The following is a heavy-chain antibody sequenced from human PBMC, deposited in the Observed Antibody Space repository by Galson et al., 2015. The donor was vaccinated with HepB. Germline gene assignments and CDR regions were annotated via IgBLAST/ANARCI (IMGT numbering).Heavy chain of an antibody. CDR2: INPNSGRT. V-gene: IGHV1-46*01. D-gene: IGHD4-17*01. CDR3: ARSDYGDPFDY. J-gene: IGHJ4*02. Sequence: SVKVSCKASGYTFTNYYIHWVRQAPGQGLEWMAIINPNSGRTTYAQKFQGRVTMTRDTSTSTVYMELSSLSSADTAVYYCARSDYGDPFDYWGQGTLVTVSS. CDR1: GYTFTNYY.